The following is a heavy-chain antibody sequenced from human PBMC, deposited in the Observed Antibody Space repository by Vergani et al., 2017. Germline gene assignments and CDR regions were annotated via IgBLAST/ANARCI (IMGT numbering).Heavy chain of an antibody. CDR3: ARVSAPYGDSSGYYIFDY. D-gene: IGHD3-22*01. CDR1: GFTFSDYY. Sequence: QVQLVESGGGLVKPGGSLRLSCAASGFTFSDYYMSWIRQAPGKGLEWVSYISSSSSYTNYADSVKGRFTISRDNAKNSLYLQMNSLRAEDTAVYYCARVSAPYGDSSGYYIFDYWGQGTLVTVSS. J-gene: IGHJ4*02. V-gene: IGHV3-11*05. CDR2: ISSSSSYT.